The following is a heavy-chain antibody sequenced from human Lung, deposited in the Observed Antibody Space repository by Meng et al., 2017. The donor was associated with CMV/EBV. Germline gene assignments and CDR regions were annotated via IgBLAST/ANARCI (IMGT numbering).Heavy chain of an antibody. D-gene: IGHD6-19*01. CDR1: GFTFSGYS. CDR2: ISSSSRYI. J-gene: IGHJ4*02. V-gene: IGHV3-21*01. Sequence: GESLKISCAASGFTFSGYSMNWVRQAPGKGLEWVSMISSSSRYIYYADSVKGRFTISRDNAENSLYLQMNNLTADDTAVYYCATRMGTGYTSDWGQGTLVTVSS. CDR3: ATRMGTGYTSD.